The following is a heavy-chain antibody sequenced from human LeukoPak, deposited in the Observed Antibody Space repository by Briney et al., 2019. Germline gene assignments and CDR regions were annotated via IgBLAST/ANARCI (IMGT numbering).Heavy chain of an antibody. J-gene: IGHJ5*02. CDR2: INPRGGST. CDR3: ARGPPSALLYCNGRNCYSGLFDP. V-gene: IGHV1-46*01. Sequence: GASVKVSCKASGYTFTTYYMHWVRQAPGQGLEWVGLINPRGGSTTYAQNFQGRVTITRDTSASTVYMELSSLRSEDTAVYYCARGPPSALLYCNGRNCYSGLFDPWGQGTLVTVSS. CDR1: GYTFTTYY. D-gene: IGHD2-15*01.